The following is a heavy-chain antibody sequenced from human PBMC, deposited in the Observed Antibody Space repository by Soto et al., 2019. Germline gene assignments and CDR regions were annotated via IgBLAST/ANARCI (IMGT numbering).Heavy chain of an antibody. D-gene: IGHD6-13*01. CDR3: TRGAGNSWVYEYGMDG. Sequence: ESGGGLIQPGGSLRLSCAASGFTVSSNFMTWVRQAPGKGLEWVSNIHRGGTTYYADAVRGRFSVSRDNSKNALFLQMNSLRVEDTAVYFCTRGAGNSWVYEYGMDGWGQGPRSPSP. CDR1: GFTVSSNF. J-gene: IGHJ6*02. CDR2: IHRGGTT. V-gene: IGHV3-53*01.